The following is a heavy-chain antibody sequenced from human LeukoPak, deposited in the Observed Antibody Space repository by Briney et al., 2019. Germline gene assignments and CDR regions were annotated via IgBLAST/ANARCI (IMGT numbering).Heavy chain of an antibody. D-gene: IGHD3-10*01. CDR3: ARKSASGNYPLDY. CDR1: GFTFDNYG. CDR2: IHWNGGRT. V-gene: IGHV3-20*04. Sequence: GGSLRLSCAASGFTFDNYGINWVRQAPGKGLEGVSRIHWNGGRTGYADSVKGRFTISRDNAKNTVFLQMSSLRAEDTALYYCARKSASGNYPLDYWGQGTLVTVSS. J-gene: IGHJ4*02.